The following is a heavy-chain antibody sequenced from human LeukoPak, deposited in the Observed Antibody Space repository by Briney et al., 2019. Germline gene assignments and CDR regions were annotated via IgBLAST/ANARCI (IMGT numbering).Heavy chain of an antibody. CDR1: GGSINSYY. CDR3: ARLRYDSSGYCDY. CDR2: IYYSGST. Sequence: SETLSLTCTVSGGSINSYYWSWIRQPPGKGLEWIGYIYYSGSTNYNPSLKSRVTISVDTSKNQFSLKLSSVTAADTAVYYCARLRYDSSGYCDYWGQGTLVTVSS. J-gene: IGHJ4*02. V-gene: IGHV4-59*08. D-gene: IGHD3-22*01.